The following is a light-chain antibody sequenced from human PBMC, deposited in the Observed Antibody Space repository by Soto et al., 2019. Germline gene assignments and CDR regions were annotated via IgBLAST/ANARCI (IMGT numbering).Light chain of an antibody. V-gene: IGKV3-20*01. CDR3: QQYGDSPLT. CDR1: QSISSSY. CDR2: GAS. Sequence: EIVLTQSPGPLSLSPGERATLSCRASQSISSSYLAWYQQKPGQAPGLLIYGASRRATGIPDRFIGSGSGTDFTLTISRLEPEDFAVYYCQQYGDSPLTSGPGTKVDIK. J-gene: IGKJ3*01.